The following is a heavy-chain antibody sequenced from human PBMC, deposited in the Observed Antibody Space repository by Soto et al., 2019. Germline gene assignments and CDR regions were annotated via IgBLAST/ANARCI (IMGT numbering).Heavy chain of an antibody. CDR1: GFTFSSYW. D-gene: IGHD3-3*01. CDR3: AREYTIFGLVNNLYGMDV. J-gene: IGHJ6*02. CDR2: IKQDGSEK. Sequence: EVQLVESGGGLVQPGGSLRLSCAASGFTFSSYWMSWVRQAPGKGLAWVASIKQDGSEKYYVDSVKGRFTISRDNAKNSLYLQMNSLRAEDTDVYYCAREYTIFGLVNNLYGMDVWGQWTTVTVSS. V-gene: IGHV3-7*05.